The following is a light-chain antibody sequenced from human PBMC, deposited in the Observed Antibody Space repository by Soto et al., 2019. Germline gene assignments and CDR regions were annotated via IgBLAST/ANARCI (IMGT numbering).Light chain of an antibody. CDR3: HQYHDWPIS. CDR1: QSVSGH. J-gene: IGKJ4*01. V-gene: IGKV3-15*01. CDR2: DAS. Sequence: VLSLSLGTLSVTPGERATLSCRASQSVSGHLAWYQQNPGQAPRLLIYDASTRATGIPARFSGSGSSTEFTLTISSLQSEDCPVYYHHQYHDWPISFCGGAKADI.